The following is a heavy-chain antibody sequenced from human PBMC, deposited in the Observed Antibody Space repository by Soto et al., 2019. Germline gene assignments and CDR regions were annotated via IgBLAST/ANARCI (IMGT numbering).Heavy chain of an antibody. Sequence: SETLSLTCTVSGCSISSYYWSWIRQPPGKGLEWIGYIYYSGSTNYNPSLKSRVTISVDTSKNQFSLKLSSVTAADTAVYYCARTNARYGEFAFLRPMDVWGKGTTVTVSS. V-gene: IGHV4-59*01. D-gene: IGHD3-10*01. J-gene: IGHJ6*03. CDR3: ARTNARYGEFAFLRPMDV. CDR2: IYYSGST. CDR1: GCSISSYY.